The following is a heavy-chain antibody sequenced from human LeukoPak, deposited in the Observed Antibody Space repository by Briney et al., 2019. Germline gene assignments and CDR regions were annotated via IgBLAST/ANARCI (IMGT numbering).Heavy chain of an antibody. CDR1: GFTFSSYW. V-gene: IGHV3-7*01. J-gene: IGHJ3*02. CDR2: IKQDGSEK. Sequence: GGSLRLSCAASGFTFSSYWMNWVRQAPGKGLEWVVNIKQDGSEKYYVDSVKGRFTISRDNAKNSLYLQMNSLRVEDTAVFYCAREGGAARAFDIWGQGTMVTVSS. CDR3: AREGGAARAFDI. D-gene: IGHD3-16*01.